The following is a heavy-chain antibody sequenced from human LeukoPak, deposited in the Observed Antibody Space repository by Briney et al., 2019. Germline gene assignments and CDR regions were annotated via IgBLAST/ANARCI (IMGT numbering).Heavy chain of an antibody. CDR2: IYTSGST. D-gene: IGHD3-3*01. J-gene: IGHJ5*02. CDR1: GGSISSYY. CDR3: ARQNERAYYDFWSGYYPENWFDP. V-gene: IGHV4-4*09. Sequence: PSETLPLTCTVSGGSISSYYWSWIRQAPGKGLEWIGYIYTSGSTNYNPSLKSRVTISVDTSKNQFSLKLSSVTAADTAVYYCARQNERAYYDFWSGYYPENWFDPWGQGTLVTVSS.